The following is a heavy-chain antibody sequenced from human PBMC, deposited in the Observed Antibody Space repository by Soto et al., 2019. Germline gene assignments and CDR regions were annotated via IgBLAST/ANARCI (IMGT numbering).Heavy chain of an antibody. Sequence: QVQLQESGPGLVKPSETLSLTCSVSGVTIGNYYWSWLRQAPGRGLEWIGYLYNGGTTTYNPSLESRVSMSVDTSKNQFSLRFNSVTPADTAIYYCAKIKAARHSPFDFWGQGTLVTVSS. V-gene: IGHV4-59*01. CDR2: LYNGGTT. D-gene: IGHD6-6*01. J-gene: IGHJ4*02. CDR3: AKIKAARHSPFDF. CDR1: GVTIGNYY.